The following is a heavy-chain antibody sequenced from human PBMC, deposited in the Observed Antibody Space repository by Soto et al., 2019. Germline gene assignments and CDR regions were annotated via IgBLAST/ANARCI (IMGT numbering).Heavy chain of an antibody. CDR1: GGTFSSYA. J-gene: IGHJ6*02. CDR2: IIPIFGTA. V-gene: IGHV1-69*12. CDR3: AEHCSGVPGKYNGMDV. Sequence: QVQLVQSGAEVKKPGSSVKVSCKASGGTFSSYAISWVRQAPGQGLEWMGGIIPIFGTADYAQKFQGRVTITADESTSTAQMARGYLRSEDTAGYQCAEHCSGVPGKYNGMDVWGQGTMVTVS. D-gene: IGHD2-15*01.